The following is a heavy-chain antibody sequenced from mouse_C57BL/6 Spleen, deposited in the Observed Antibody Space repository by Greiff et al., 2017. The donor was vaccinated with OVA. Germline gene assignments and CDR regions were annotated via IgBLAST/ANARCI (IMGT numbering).Heavy chain of an antibody. CDR2: INPYNGGT. V-gene: IGHV1-19*01. CDR1: GYTFTDYY. Sequence: VQLQQSGPVLVKPGASVKMSCKASGYTFTDYYMNWVKQSHGKSLEWIGVINPYNGGTSYNQKFKGKATLTVDKSSSTAYMELNSLTSEDSAVYYCARGRESPYYYAMDYWGQGTSVTVSS. CDR3: ARGRESPYYYAMDY. J-gene: IGHJ4*01.